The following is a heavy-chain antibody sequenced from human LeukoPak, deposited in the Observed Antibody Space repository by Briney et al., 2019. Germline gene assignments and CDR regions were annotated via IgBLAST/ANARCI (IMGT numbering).Heavy chain of an antibody. J-gene: IGHJ5*02. CDR2: IYYSGST. CDR3: ASSIAAAGTDNWFDP. V-gene: IGHV4-59*01. CDR1: GGSISSYY. D-gene: IGHD6-13*01. Sequence: SETLSLTCTVSGGSISSYYWSWIRQPPGKGLEWIGYIYYSGSTNYNPSLKSRVTMSVDTSKNQFSLKLSSVTAADTAVYYCASSIAAAGTDNWFDPWGQGTLVTVSS.